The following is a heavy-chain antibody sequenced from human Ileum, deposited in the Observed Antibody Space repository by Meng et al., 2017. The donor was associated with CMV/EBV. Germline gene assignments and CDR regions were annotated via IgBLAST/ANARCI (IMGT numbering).Heavy chain of an antibody. D-gene: IGHD5-24*01. J-gene: IGHJ4*02. CDR2: IKQDGTEE. V-gene: IGHV3-7*01. Sequence: GESLKISCAASGFTFSTHWMSWVRQAPGRGLEWVANIKQDGTEEYYVGSVRGRFTISRDNAKNSLYLQMNSLRADDTAVYYCATAGNYRLDTWGQGTLVTVSS. CDR3: ATAGNYRLDT. CDR1: GFTFSTHW.